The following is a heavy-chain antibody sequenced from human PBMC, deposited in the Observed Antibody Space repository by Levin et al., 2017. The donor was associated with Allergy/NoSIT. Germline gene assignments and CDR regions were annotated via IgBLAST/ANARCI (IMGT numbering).Heavy chain of an antibody. CDR3: AGYTAGEH. V-gene: IGHV3-66*01. Sequence: LSLTCAASGFTVYNNYMTWVRQAPGKGLEWVSLIYSGGNTRYADSLKGRFTISRDKSKNTLYLQMNSLRVEDTAVYYCAGYTAGEHWGQGALVIVSS. D-gene: IGHD5-18*01. J-gene: IGHJ4*02. CDR1: GFTVYNNY. CDR2: IYSGGNT.